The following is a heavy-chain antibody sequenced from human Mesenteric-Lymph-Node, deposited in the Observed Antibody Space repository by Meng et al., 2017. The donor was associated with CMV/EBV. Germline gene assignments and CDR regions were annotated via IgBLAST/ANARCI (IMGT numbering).Heavy chain of an antibody. V-gene: IGHV1-2*02. CDR2: ITSNSGVT. J-gene: IGHJ4*02. CDR3: ARDFKDFDY. Sequence: KVSCKAAGYPFTGYYMHWVRQAPGQGLEWMGWITSNSGVTNYAQKFQGRVTMTRDTSISTAYTELSGLTSDDTAVYYCARDFKDFDYWGQGTLVTVSS. CDR1: GYPFTGYY.